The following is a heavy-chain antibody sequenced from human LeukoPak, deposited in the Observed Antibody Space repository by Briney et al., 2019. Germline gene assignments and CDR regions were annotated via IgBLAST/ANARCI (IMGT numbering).Heavy chain of an antibody. CDR2: ISSNGGST. D-gene: IGHD3-22*01. CDR3: VKLPYSDTSAYYVDY. CDR1: GFTFSTSA. Sequence: TGGSLRLSCSASGFTFSTSAIHCVRQAPGKGLEYVSAISSNGGSTYYAGSVKGRFTISRDNSKNTLSLQMSSLRPEDTAVYYCVKLPYSDTSAYYVDYWGQGTLVTVSS. V-gene: IGHV3-64D*06. J-gene: IGHJ4*02.